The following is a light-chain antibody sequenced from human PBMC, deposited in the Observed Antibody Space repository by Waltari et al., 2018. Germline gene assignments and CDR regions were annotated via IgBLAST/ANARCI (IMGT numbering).Light chain of an antibody. Sequence: SYELTQPPSVSVSPGQTASITCSGDKLGNTYASWYRQKPGQSPVVVIYRDKKRPSGIPERFSGSNSGNTATLTISGTQAMDEADYYCQAWDSSTVVFGGGTKLTVL. CDR1: KLGNTY. CDR2: RDK. CDR3: QAWDSSTVV. V-gene: IGLV3-1*01. J-gene: IGLJ2*01.